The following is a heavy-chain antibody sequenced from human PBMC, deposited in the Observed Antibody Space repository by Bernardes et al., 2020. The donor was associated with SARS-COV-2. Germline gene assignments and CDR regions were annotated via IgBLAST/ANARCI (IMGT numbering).Heavy chain of an antibody. D-gene: IGHD3-9*01. CDR1: GYTLTALS. CDR3: ATDQRYYDILTGRTYYYGMDV. V-gene: IGHV1-24*01. CDR2: FDPEDGET. J-gene: IGHJ6*02. Sequence: ASVKVSCKVSGYTLTALSMHWVRQAPGKGLEWMGVFDPEDGETIYAQKFQGRVTMTEDTSTDTAYMELSSLRSEDTAVYYCATDQRYYDILTGRTYYYGMDVWGQGTTVTVSS.